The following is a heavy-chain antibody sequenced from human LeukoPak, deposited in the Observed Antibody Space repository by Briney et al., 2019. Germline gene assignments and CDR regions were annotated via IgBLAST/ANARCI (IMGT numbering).Heavy chain of an antibody. J-gene: IGHJ5*02. D-gene: IGHD2-21*02. CDR2: IYTSGST. CDR1: GGSISSYY. V-gene: IGHV4-4*07. CDR3: ARDRHIVVVTARRGNWFDP. Sequence: SETLSLTCTVSGGSISSYYWSWIRQPAGKGLELIGRIYTSGSTNYNPSLKSRVTMSVDTSKNQFSLKLSSVTAADTAVYYCARDRHIVVVTARRGNWFDPWGQGTLVTVSS.